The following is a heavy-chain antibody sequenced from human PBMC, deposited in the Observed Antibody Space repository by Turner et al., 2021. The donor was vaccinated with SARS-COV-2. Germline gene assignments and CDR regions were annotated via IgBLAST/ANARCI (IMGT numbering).Heavy chain of an antibody. V-gene: IGHV1-18*01. CDR1: GYTVASYG. J-gene: IGHJ5*02. Sequence: QVQLVQSGAEVKKPGASVQVSCKASGYTVASYGISWVRQAPGQGLEWMGWISAYNGSTNYAQKLQGRVTMTTDTSTSTAYMELRSLRSDDTAVYYCAREPFTYYYDSSGNWFDPWGQGTLVTVPS. CDR3: AREPFTYYYDSSGNWFDP. D-gene: IGHD3-22*01. CDR2: ISAYNGST.